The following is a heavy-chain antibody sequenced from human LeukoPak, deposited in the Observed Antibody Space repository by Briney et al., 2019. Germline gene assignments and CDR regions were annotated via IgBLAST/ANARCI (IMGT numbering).Heavy chain of an antibody. D-gene: IGHD3-10*01. V-gene: IGHV3-23*01. CDR1: GFTFSSSV. CDR2: ISVSGGST. Sequence: GGSLRLSCSASGFTFSSSVMHWVRQAPGKGLEWASAISVSGGSTYYADSVKGRFTISRDNSKNTLDLQMSSLRAEDTAVYYCAKVRPTVAVSWGQGTLVTVSS. CDR3: AKVRPTVAVS. J-gene: IGHJ5*02.